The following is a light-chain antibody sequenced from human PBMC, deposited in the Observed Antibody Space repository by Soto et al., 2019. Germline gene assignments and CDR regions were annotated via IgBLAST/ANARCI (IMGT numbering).Light chain of an antibody. CDR1: QSVLFSSSNKNF. V-gene: IGKV4-1*01. Sequence: DIVMTQSPDSLAVSLGERATINCKSSQSVLFSSSNKNFLAWYQQKPGQPPKLLIFWASTRESGVPDRFSGSGSGTDFTLTIGSLQAEDVAVYYCQQYYITPYTFGQGTNLEIK. CDR2: WAS. CDR3: QQYYITPYT. J-gene: IGKJ2*01.